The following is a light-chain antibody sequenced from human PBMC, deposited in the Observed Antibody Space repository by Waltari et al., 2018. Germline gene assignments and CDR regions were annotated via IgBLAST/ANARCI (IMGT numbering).Light chain of an antibody. CDR1: QRVASNS. Sequence: VVLTQSPDTLSLSPGERATLSCRASQRVASNSLAWYQQKPGQAPRLLISATSTRATGTPDRFSGSGSGTDFILTISRLEPEDFAVYFCQQYGTSHWTFGQGTRVEFK. CDR2: ATS. V-gene: IGKV3-20*01. CDR3: QQYGTSHWT. J-gene: IGKJ1*01.